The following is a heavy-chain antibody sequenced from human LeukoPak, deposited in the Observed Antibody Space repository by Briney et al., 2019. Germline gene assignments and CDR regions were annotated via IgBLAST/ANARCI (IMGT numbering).Heavy chain of an antibody. V-gene: IGHV4-34*01. CDR1: GGSFSGYY. Sequence: SETLSLTCAVYGGSFSGYYWSWIRQPPGKGQEWIGEINHSGSTNYNPSLKSRVTMSLDTSKSQFSLRLSSVTAADTAVYLCARHPFATPFDYWGPGTLVTVSS. D-gene: IGHD2-15*01. CDR3: ARHPFATPFDY. J-gene: IGHJ4*02. CDR2: INHSGST.